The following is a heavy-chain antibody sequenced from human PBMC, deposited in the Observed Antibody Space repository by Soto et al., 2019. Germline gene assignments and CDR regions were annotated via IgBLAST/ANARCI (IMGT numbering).Heavy chain of an antibody. V-gene: IGHV1-3*01. Sequence: ASVKVSCKASGYTFTDYAIHWVRQAPGQGLEWMGWINVGNGNTGYSRKFQGRVTNARDMSASTAYIEVTSLTSEDTAIYYCARDGAHYTPHDHWAQRTLVTGSS. D-gene: IGHD2-15*01. J-gene: IGHJ4*02. CDR2: INVGNGNT. CDR1: GYTFTDYA. CDR3: ARDGAHYTPHDH.